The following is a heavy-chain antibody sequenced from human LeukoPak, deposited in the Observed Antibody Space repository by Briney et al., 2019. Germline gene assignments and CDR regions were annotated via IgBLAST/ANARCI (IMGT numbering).Heavy chain of an antibody. CDR1: GFTLSTYA. CDR2: ISYDGSDT. CDR3: TKHITTDATTPFYYGMDV. Sequence: GGSLRLSCAASGFTLSTYAMHWVRQAPGEGLEWVAVISYDGSDTYYADSVKGRFTTSRDNAKNSLHLQMDSLRAEDTAVYYCTKHITTDATTPFYYGMDVWGHGTTVTVSS. J-gene: IGHJ6*02. V-gene: IGHV3-30*04. D-gene: IGHD3-22*01.